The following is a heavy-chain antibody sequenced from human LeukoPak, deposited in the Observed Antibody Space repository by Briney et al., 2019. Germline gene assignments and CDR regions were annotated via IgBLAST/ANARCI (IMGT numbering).Heavy chain of an antibody. V-gene: IGHV4-61*02. CDR1: GGSISSGNNY. CDR2: IYTSGST. D-gene: IGHD3-22*01. Sequence: PSETLSLTCTVSGGSISSGNNYWSWIRQPAGKGLEWIGRIYTSGSTDYNPSLKSRLTISVDTSKNQFSLKLISVTAADTAVYYCARERGYDSSGYYRAFDYWGQGTLVTVSS. CDR3: ARERGYDSSGYYRAFDY. J-gene: IGHJ4*02.